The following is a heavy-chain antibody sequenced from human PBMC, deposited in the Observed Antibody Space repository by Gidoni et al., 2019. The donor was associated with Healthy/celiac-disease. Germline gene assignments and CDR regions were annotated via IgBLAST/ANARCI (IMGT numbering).Heavy chain of an antibody. CDR3: ARDSPMVVVAPPGSAFDI. D-gene: IGHD2-15*01. V-gene: IGHV3-7*01. CDR1: GFTFISYW. CDR2: IKQDGSEK. Sequence: EVQLVESGGGLVQPGGSLRLSCAASGFTFISYWMSWVRQAPGKGLEWVANIKQDGSEKYYVDSVKGRFTISRYNAKNSLYLQMNSLRAEDTAVYYCARDSPMVVVAPPGSAFDIWGQGTMVTVSS. J-gene: IGHJ3*02.